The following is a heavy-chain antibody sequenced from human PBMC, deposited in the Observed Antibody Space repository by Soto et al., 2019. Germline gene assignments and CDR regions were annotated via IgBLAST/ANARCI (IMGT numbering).Heavy chain of an antibody. CDR3: ARMELDWFVP. Sequence: SDTLSLTCTVSGGSITSTGYYWSWIRQHPGKGLEYIGYISYDGDTSYNPSLKSRVSISLDMSKNQLSLRLSSVTAADTAVYYCARMELDWFVPWGQGTLVTSPQ. J-gene: IGHJ5*02. CDR2: ISYDGDT. D-gene: IGHD1-26*01. V-gene: IGHV4-31*03. CDR1: GGSITSTGYY.